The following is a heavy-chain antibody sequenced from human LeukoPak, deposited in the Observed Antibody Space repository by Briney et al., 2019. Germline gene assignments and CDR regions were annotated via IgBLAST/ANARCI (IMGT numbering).Heavy chain of an antibody. CDR3: ARHHTRYSGYKPTDY. J-gene: IGHJ4*02. V-gene: IGHV5-51*01. Sequence: GESLETSCKGSGYSFTSYWIGWVRQMPGKGLEWMGIIYPGDSDTRYSPSFQGQVTISADKSISTAYLQWSSLKASDTAMYYCARHHTRYSGYKPTDYWGQGTLVTVSS. CDR2: IYPGDSDT. D-gene: IGHD5-12*01. CDR1: GYSFTSYW.